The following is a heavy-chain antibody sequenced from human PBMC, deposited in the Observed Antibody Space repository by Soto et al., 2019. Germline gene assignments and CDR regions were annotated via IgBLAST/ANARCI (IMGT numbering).Heavy chain of an antibody. D-gene: IGHD1-1*01. Sequence: GGSLRLSCAASGFTVSSNYMSWVRQAPGKGLEWVSVIYSGGSTYYADSVKGRFTISRDNSKNTLYLQMNSLRAEDTAVYYCASTPLERHKNNYGMDVWGQGTTVTVSS. CDR2: IYSGGST. CDR1: GFTVSSNY. CDR3: ASTPLERHKNNYGMDV. V-gene: IGHV3-53*01. J-gene: IGHJ6*02.